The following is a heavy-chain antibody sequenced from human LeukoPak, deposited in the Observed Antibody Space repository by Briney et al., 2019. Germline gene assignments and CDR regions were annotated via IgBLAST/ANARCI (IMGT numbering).Heavy chain of an antibody. J-gene: IGHJ4*02. D-gene: IGHD3-22*01. CDR1: GGSISSYY. CDR3: ARSASGSGYQDY. Sequence: TSSETLSLTCTVSGGSISSYYWSWIRQPAGKGLEWIGRIYTSGSTNYNPSLKSRVTISVDTSKSQFSLKLSSVTAADTAVYYCARSASGSGYQDYWGQGTLVTVSS. V-gene: IGHV4-4*07. CDR2: IYTSGST.